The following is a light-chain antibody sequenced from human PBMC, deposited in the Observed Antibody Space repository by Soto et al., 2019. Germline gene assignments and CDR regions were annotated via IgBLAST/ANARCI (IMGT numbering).Light chain of an antibody. Sequence: EIVLTQSPGTLSLSPGERATLSCRASQSVSSSYLAWYQQKPGQAPRRLIYGASSRATGIPDRFSGSGSGTDFTLTISRPEPEDFALYYCQQYGSSPDTFGQGTKLEIK. CDR3: QQYGSSPDT. CDR2: GAS. V-gene: IGKV3-20*01. CDR1: QSVSSSY. J-gene: IGKJ2*01.